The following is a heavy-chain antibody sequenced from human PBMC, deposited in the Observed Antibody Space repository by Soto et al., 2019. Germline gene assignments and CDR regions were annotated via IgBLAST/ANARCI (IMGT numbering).Heavy chain of an antibody. CDR3: AKDFTYYYDSSGYFGY. V-gene: IGHV3-7*05. CDR2: IKQDGSEN. Sequence: GGSLRLSCAASGFTFSNYWMTWVRQAPGKGLEWVANIKQDGSENFYVDSVKGRFTISRDNSKNTLYLQMNSLRAEDTAVYYCAKDFTYYYDSSGYFGYWGQGTLVTVSS. CDR1: GFTFSNYW. D-gene: IGHD3-22*01. J-gene: IGHJ4*02.